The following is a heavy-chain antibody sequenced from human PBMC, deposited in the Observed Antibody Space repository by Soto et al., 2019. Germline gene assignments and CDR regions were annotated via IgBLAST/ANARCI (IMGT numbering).Heavy chain of an antibody. CDR2: ISYDGSNQ. V-gene: IGHV3-30*18. Sequence: GGSLRLSCAASGFTFNIYGMHWVRQAPDKGLEWVALISYDGSNQYYAGSVKGRFTISRDNSKNTLFLQMNSLRADDTAVYYCAKDQASGQGSFDSWGQGTLVTVSS. J-gene: IGHJ4*02. CDR1: GFTFNIYG. CDR3: AKDQASGQGSFDS.